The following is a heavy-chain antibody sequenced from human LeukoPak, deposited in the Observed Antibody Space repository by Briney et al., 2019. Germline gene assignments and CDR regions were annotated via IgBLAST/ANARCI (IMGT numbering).Heavy chain of an antibody. Sequence: NPSETLSLTCTVSGGAIINDNFYWGWVRQPPGRGLEWIVSINYRGTTYYNPSLASRVTISVDTSKTHLSLRLSSVTAADTAVYYCARLSDHWSKGTLVTVSS. V-gene: IGHV4-39*02. J-gene: IGHJ4*02. CDR2: INYRGTT. CDR3: ARLSDH. CDR1: GGAIINDNFY.